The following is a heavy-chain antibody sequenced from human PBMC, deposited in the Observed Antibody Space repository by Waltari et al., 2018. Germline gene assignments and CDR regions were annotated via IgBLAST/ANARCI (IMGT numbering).Heavy chain of an antibody. J-gene: IGHJ4*02. CDR1: GFTFSSYG. V-gene: IGHV3-30*02. D-gene: IGHD6-13*01. Sequence: QVQLVESGGGVVQPGGSLRLSCAASGFTFSSYGMHWDRQAPGKGPEGVGVIRYDGSNKYYADSVKGRFTISRDNSKNTLYLQMNSLRAEDTAVYYCTKERSSSSWSLDYWGQGTLVTVSS. CDR2: IRYDGSNK. CDR3: TKERSSSSWSLDY.